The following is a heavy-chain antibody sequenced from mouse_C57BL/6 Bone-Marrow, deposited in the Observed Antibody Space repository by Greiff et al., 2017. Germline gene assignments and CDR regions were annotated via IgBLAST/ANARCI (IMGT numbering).Heavy chain of an antibody. CDR3: YYYSGSTSSGDY. V-gene: IGHV1-7*01. CDR2: INPSSGYT. CDR1: GYTFTSYW. J-gene: IGHJ2*01. D-gene: IGHD1-1*01. Sequence: VQLQQSGAELAKPGASVKLSCKASGYTFTSYWMHWVKQRPGQGLEWIGYINPSSGYTKYNQKFKDKATLTADKSSSTAYMQLSSLTYEDSAVXYGYYYSGSTSSGDYWGQGTTLTVSS.